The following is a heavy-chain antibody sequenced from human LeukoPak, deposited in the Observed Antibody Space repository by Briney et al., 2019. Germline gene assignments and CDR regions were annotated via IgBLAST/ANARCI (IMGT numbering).Heavy chain of an antibody. Sequence: ASVKVSCKTSGDTYSDYYIHWVRQAPGQGLEWMGRIKSDDTTYAPNFQGRVAMIKDTSISTAYMELSSLRSDDTAVYYCATHSATGYVFDYFDFWGQGTQVIVSS. D-gene: IGHD5-12*01. J-gene: IGHJ4*02. CDR2: IKSDDT. CDR1: GDTYSDYY. CDR3: ATHSATGYVFDYFDF. V-gene: IGHV1-2*02.